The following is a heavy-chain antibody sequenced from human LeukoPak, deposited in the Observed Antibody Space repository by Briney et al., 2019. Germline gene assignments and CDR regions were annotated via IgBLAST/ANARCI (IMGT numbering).Heavy chain of an antibody. D-gene: IGHD2-2*01. CDR2: IYYSGST. J-gene: IGHJ4*02. V-gene: IGHV4-59*01. Sequence: PSETLSLTCTVSGGSISSYYWSWIRQPPGTGLEWIGYIYYSGSTNYNPSLKSRVTISVDTSKNQFSLKLSSVTAADTAVYYCARDGVQGGIVVLFDYWGQGTLVTVSS. CDR3: ARDGVQGGIVVLFDY. CDR1: GGSISSYY.